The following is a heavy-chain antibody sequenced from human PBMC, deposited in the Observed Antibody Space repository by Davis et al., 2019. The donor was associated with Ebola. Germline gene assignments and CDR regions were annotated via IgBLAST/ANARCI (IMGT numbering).Heavy chain of an antibody. CDR2: INPSGGIT. D-gene: IGHD3-22*01. CDR3: ARAIYYYDSSGYSDY. J-gene: IGHJ4*02. V-gene: IGHV1-46*01. CDR1: GYTFTGYY. Sequence: AASVKVSCKASGYTFTGYYMHWVRQAPGQGLEWIGIINPSGGITSYAQKFQGRVTMTRDTSTSTVYMELSGLRSEDTAVYYCARAIYYYDSSGYSDYWGQGTLVTVSS.